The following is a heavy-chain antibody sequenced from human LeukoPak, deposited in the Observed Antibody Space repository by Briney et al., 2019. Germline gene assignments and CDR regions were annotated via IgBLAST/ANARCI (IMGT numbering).Heavy chain of an antibody. Sequence: ASVKVSCKASGGTFSSYAISWVRQAPGQGLEWMGGIIPIFGTANYAQKFQGRVTITADESTSTAYMELSSLRSEDTAVYYCARGGEMATIQAYYFDYWGQGTLVTVSS. J-gene: IGHJ4*02. CDR2: IIPIFGTA. D-gene: IGHD5-24*01. CDR3: ARGGEMATIQAYYFDY. V-gene: IGHV1-69*13. CDR1: GGTFSSYA.